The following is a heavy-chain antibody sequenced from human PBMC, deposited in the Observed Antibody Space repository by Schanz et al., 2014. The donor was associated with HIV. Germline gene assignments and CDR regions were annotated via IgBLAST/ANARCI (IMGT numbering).Heavy chain of an antibody. V-gene: IGHV3-23*04. D-gene: IGHD3-22*01. Sequence: VQLVESGGGVVRPGRSLRLSCAASGFAFSNYAMSWVRQAPGKGLEWVSSITESGGRTYYADSVNGRFTISRDNSKNTLYLQMTTLRTEDTAVYYCAKPEYDSRGNSQSHFDSWGQGTLVTVSS. CDR3: AKPEYDSRGNSQSHFDS. CDR2: ITESGGRT. J-gene: IGHJ4*02. CDR1: GFAFSNYA.